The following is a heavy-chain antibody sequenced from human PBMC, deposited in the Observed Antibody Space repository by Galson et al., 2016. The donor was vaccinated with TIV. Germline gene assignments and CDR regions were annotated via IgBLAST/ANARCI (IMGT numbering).Heavy chain of an antibody. J-gene: IGHJ4*02. D-gene: IGHD3-22*01. V-gene: IGHV3-21*01. CDR1: GFTFGSYT. CDR3: ARDNSGYFDLDY. Sequence: CAASGFTFGSYTMNWVRQAPGKGLEWVSLIHSIGNSIGNNYIYYADSVKGRFTISRDNAKNTLSLQMDSLRAEDTAVYYCARDNSGYFDLDYWGRGTLVTVSS. CDR2: IHSIGNSIGNNYI.